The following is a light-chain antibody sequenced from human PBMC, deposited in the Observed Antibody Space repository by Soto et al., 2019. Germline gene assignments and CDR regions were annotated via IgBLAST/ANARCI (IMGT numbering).Light chain of an antibody. Sequence: EIVLTQSPGTLSLSPGERATLSCRTSQSVSSSYLAWYQQKPGQAPRLLIYVASSRATGIPDRFSGSGSGTDFTLTSSRLEPEDFAVYYCQQYGRSWWTFGQGTKVEIK. CDR1: QSVSSSY. CDR2: VAS. V-gene: IGKV3-20*01. J-gene: IGKJ1*01. CDR3: QQYGRSWWT.